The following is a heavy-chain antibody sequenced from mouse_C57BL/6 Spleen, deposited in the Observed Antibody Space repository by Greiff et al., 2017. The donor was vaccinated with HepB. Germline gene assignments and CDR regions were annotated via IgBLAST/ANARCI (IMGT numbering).Heavy chain of an antibody. CDR2: ISSGSSTI. Sequence: EVQLVESGGGLVKPGGSLKLSCAASGFTFSDYGMHWVRQAPEKGLEWVAYISSGSSTIYYADTVKGRFTISRDNAKNTLFLQMTSLRSEDTAMYYCARSPNYYGSSYYFDYWGQGTTLTVSS. D-gene: IGHD1-1*01. CDR1: GFTFSDYG. J-gene: IGHJ2*01. V-gene: IGHV5-17*01. CDR3: ARSPNYYGSSYYFDY.